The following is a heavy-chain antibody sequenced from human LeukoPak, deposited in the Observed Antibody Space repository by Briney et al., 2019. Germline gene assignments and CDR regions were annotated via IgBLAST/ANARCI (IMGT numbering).Heavy chain of an antibody. CDR1: GFTFSSYS. V-gene: IGHV3-23*01. CDR3: AKVYDTSGYYFFFDY. Sequence: PGGSLRLSCAASGFTFSSYSMNWVRQAPGKGLEWVSSIRVRSDSTHYADSVQGRFTISRDDSKNTLYLQMNSLRAEDTAVYYCAKVYDTSGYYFFFDYWGQGTLVTVSS. J-gene: IGHJ4*02. D-gene: IGHD3-22*01. CDR2: IRVRSDST.